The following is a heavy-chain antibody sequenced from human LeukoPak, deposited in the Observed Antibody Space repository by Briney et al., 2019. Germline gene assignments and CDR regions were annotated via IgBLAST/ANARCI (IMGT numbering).Heavy chain of an antibody. CDR3: ARDHLLFRQPPNWFDP. Sequence: GASVKLSCKASGYTFSDYYMHWVRQAPGQGLEWMGGINPDSGGTKYAENFQDRVTMTSDTSISTAYMELSRLRSDDTAVYYGARDHLLFRQPPNWFDPWGQGTLVTVSS. CDR2: INPDSGGT. J-gene: IGHJ5*02. D-gene: IGHD1-14*01. V-gene: IGHV1-2*02. CDR1: GYTFSDYY.